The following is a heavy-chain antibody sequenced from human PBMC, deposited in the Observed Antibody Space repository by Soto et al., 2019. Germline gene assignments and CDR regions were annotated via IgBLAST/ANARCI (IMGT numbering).Heavy chain of an antibody. CDR1: GYTFTSYG. CDR3: ARDVLYCSSTSCHNYYGMDV. CDR2: ISAYNGNT. D-gene: IGHD2-2*01. V-gene: IGHV1-18*01. Sequence: QVQLVQSGAEVKKPGASVKVSCKASGYTFTSYGISWVRQAPGQGLEWMGWISAYNGNTNYAQKLQGRVTMTTDTSTSTDYMELRSLRSDDTAVYYCARDVLYCSSTSCHNYYGMDVWGQGTTVTVSS. J-gene: IGHJ6*02.